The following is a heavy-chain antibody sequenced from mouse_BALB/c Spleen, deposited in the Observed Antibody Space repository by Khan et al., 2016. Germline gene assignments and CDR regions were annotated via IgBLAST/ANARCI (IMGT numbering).Heavy chain of an antibody. CDR1: GYSITSGYY. CDR3: ARAWYFDY. V-gene: IGHV3-6*02. CDR2: ISYDGSN. Sequence: QLEESGPGLVKPSQSLSLTCSVTGYSITSGYYWNWIRQFPGNKLEWMGYISYDGSNNSNPSLKNRISITRDTSKNQFFLKLKSVTTVDRAPYYCARAWYFDYWGQGTTLTVSS. J-gene: IGHJ2*01.